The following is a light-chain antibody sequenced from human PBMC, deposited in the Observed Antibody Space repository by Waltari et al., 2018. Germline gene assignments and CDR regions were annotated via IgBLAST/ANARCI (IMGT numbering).Light chain of an antibody. V-gene: IGKV1-5*03. CDR3: QQYSSFST. Sequence: DIQMTQSPSTLSASVGDRVTIACRASQSVGTWLAWYQQKPGKAPKLLIYMASSLESGVPSRFSGSGSGTEFTLTISSLQPDDFATYSCQQYSSFSTFGQGTKGDI. CDR2: MAS. J-gene: IGKJ2*01. CDR1: QSVGTW.